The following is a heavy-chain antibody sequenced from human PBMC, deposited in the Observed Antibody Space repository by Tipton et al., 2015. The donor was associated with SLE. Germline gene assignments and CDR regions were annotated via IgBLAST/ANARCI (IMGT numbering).Heavy chain of an antibody. CDR1: GVSINSYY. CDR3: ARHDTGDNYYDGLDV. D-gene: IGHD7-27*01. Sequence: TLSLTCTVSGVSINSYYWSWIRQPPGKGLEWIGYFYYSGNTRYNPSLKSRVTISVDTSKNRFSLKLNSVTAPDTAVYYCARHDTGDNYYDGLDVWGQGTTVIVSS. V-gene: IGHV4-59*01. J-gene: IGHJ6*02. CDR2: FYYSGNT.